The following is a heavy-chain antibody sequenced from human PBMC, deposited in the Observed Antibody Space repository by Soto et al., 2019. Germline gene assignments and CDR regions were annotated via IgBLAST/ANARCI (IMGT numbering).Heavy chain of an antibody. CDR2: IYYSGST. CDR1: GASLGGFH. J-gene: IGHJ4*02. Sequence: SETLSLTCAIYGASLGGFHWTWLRQAPGKGLEWIGYIYYSGSTYYNPSLKSRVTISVDTSKNQFSLKLSSVTAADTAVYYCARGVSLAGTGYWGQGTLVTVSS. V-gene: IGHV4-59*06. CDR3: ARGVSLAGTGY. D-gene: IGHD6-19*01.